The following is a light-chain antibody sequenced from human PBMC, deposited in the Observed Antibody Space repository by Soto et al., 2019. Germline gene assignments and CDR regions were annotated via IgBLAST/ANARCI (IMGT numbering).Light chain of an antibody. Sequence: QMTQSPSAVSASVGASVTITWRASQSFSTYLAWYQQKPGKVPKLLISGISTLQSGVPSRFSGSGYGTEFTLTISNLQPEDVATYYCQKYNTAPLTFGGGTKVDIK. CDR1: QSFSTY. V-gene: IGKV1-27*01. CDR2: GIS. CDR3: QKYNTAPLT. J-gene: IGKJ4*01.